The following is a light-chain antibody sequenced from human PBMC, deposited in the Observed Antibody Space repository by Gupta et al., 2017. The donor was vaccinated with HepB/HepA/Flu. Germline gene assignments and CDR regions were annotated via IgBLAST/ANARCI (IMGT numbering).Light chain of an antibody. Sequence: EIVLTQSPATLSLSPGERATLSCRASQSVSSYLAWYQQKPGQAPRLLIYDASNRDTGIPARFSGSGCGKDVTLTISSREQEDFAVYYCQQRSNWPPVTFGRGTKVEIK. CDR3: QQRSNWPPVT. V-gene: IGKV3-11*01. CDR1: QSVSSY. J-gene: IGKJ4*01. CDR2: DAS.